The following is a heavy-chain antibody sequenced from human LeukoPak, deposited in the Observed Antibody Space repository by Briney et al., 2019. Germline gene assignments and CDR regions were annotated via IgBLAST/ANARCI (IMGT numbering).Heavy chain of an antibody. CDR3: AKDLRLEYSGSYSDY. CDR1: GFTFDDYA. V-gene: IGHV3-9*01. J-gene: IGHJ4*02. D-gene: IGHD1-26*01. CDR2: ISWNSGSI. Sequence: GGSLTLSCAASGFTFDDYAMHWVRQAPGKGLEGVSGISWNSGSIGYADSVKGRFTISRDTAKNSLYPQMISLRAEDTALYYCAKDLRLEYSGSYSDYWGQGTLVTVSS.